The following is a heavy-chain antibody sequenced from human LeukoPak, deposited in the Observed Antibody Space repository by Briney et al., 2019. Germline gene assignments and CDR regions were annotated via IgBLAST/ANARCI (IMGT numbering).Heavy chain of an antibody. CDR3: ASGVGGDGYNFFAY. Sequence: GGSLRLSCAASGFIVSYNYMSWVRQAPGKGLEWVSVIYSGGSTYYADSVKGRFTISRDNSKNTLSLQMNSLRAEDTAVYYCASGVGGDGYNFFAYWGQGTLVTVSS. D-gene: IGHD5-24*01. CDR1: GFIVSYNY. J-gene: IGHJ4*02. CDR2: IYSGGST. V-gene: IGHV3-66*01.